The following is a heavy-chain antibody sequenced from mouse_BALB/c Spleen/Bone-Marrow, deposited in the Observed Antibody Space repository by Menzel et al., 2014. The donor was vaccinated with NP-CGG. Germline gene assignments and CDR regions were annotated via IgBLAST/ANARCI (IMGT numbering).Heavy chain of an antibody. V-gene: IGHV7-3*02. Sequence: EVKLVESGGGLVQPGGSLRLSCATSGFTFTDYYMNWVRQPPGKALEWLGFIRNKANGYTTEFSASVKGRFTISRDNSQSILYLQMNTLRAEDSATYYCARDIGGITLDYWGQGTLSQSPQ. CDR3: ARDIGGITLDY. D-gene: IGHD1-1*01. J-gene: IGHJ2*01. CDR1: GFTFTDYY. CDR2: IRNKANGYTT.